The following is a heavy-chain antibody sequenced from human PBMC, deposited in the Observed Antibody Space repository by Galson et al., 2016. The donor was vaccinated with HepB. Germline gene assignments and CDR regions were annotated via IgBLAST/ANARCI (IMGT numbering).Heavy chain of an antibody. CDR3: ARVGFGYDY. Sequence: SLRLSCAASGFTFSAYSMHWVRQAPGKGLEYVSAITGDGGSTYYADSVKGRFSISRDNSKNTLYLQMGSLRAEDMAVYYCARVGFGYDYWGRGSLVTVSS. V-gene: IGHV3-64*02. CDR1: GFTFSAYS. CDR2: ITGDGGST. D-gene: IGHD3-10*01. J-gene: IGHJ4*02.